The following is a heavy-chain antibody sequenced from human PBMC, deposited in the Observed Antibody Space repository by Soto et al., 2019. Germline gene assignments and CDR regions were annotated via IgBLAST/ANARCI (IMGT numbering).Heavy chain of an antibody. Sequence: AGGSLRLSCAASEFIFSNYGMHWVRQAPGKGLEWVAVISYDGSNKYYADSVKGRFTISRDNSKNTLYLQMNSLRVEDTAVYYCAKATYHDILTGYRDLDHWGQGILVTVSS. V-gene: IGHV3-30*18. CDR1: EFIFSNYG. CDR3: AKATYHDILTGYRDLDH. J-gene: IGHJ4*02. D-gene: IGHD3-9*01. CDR2: ISYDGSNK.